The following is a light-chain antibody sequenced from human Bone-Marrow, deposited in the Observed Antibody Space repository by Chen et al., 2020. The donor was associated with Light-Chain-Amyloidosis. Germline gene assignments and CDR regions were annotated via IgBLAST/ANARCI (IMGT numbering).Light chain of an antibody. CDR3: CSYAGSDKWV. Sequence: QSALTQPASVSGSPVQSITISCTGSSSDVGIYNLVSWYQQHPGKAPKLMIYEVSKRPSGVSNRFSGSKSGNTASLTISGLQAEDEADYYCCSYAGSDKWVFGGVTKLTVL. CDR1: SSDVGIYNL. J-gene: IGLJ3*02. CDR2: EVS. V-gene: IGLV2-23*02.